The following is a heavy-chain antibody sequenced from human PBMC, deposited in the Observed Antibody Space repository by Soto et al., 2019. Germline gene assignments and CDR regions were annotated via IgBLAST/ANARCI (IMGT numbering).Heavy chain of an antibody. V-gene: IGHV3-7*03. J-gene: IGHJ4*02. CDR3: ARDGLLFSGPYRPSRFDY. CDR2: IKHDTSEA. Sequence: GGSLRLSCAASGFKFFDYWMSWVRQAPGKGLEWVGNIKHDTSEAHYADSVKGRFTITRDNIKNFLFLQMNGLRSDDTASYYCARDGLLFSGPYRPSRFDYWGLGTLVTVSS. CDR1: GFKFFDYW. D-gene: IGHD3-16*02.